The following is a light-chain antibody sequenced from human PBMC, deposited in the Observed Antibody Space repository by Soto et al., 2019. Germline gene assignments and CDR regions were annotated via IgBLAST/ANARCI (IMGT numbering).Light chain of an antibody. CDR2: RNN. V-gene: IGLV1-47*01. Sequence: QSVLTQPPSASGTPGQRVTISCSGSSSKIGSNYVYWYQHLTGTAPKLLIYRNNQRPSGVPARFSGSKSGTSASLAISGLRSEDEADYYCATWDDSLSNHVFGTGTKLTVL. J-gene: IGLJ1*01. CDR3: ATWDDSLSNHV. CDR1: SSKIGSNY.